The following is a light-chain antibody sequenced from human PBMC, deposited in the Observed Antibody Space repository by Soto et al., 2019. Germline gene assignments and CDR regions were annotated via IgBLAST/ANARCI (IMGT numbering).Light chain of an antibody. CDR1: QSISFW. V-gene: IGKV1-5*03. CDR3: QQYNNYQYT. Sequence: DIQMTQSPSTLSASVGDRVTITCRASQSISFWLAWYQQKPGKAPKLLIYKASSLQSGVPSRFSGSGSGTEVTLTISSLQPDDFATYYCQQYNNYQYTFGQGTKLEIK. J-gene: IGKJ2*01. CDR2: KAS.